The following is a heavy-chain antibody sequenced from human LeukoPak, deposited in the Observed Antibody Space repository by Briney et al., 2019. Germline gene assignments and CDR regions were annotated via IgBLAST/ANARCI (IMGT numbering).Heavy chain of an antibody. CDR2: IKQDGSGT. CDR1: EFTFSNYW. CDR3: AGCSTVTTYYYSYYMDI. D-gene: IGHD4-17*01. V-gene: IGHV3-7*01. Sequence: PGGSLRLSCAASEFTFSNYWMSWVRLAPGKGMEWVANIKQDGSGTYYVDSVKGRFIISRDNAKNSLYLQMNSLRAEDTAVYYCAGCSTVTTYYYSYYMDIWGKGTTVTVSS. J-gene: IGHJ6*03.